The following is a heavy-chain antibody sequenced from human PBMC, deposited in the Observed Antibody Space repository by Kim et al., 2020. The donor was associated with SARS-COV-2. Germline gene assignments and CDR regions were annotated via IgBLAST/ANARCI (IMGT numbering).Heavy chain of an antibody. J-gene: IGHJ4*01. CDR1: GGSFSGYY. Sequence: SETLSLTCAVYGGSFSGYYWSWIRQPPGKGLEWIGEINHSGSTNYNPSLKSRVTISVDTSKNQFSLKLSSVTAADTAVYYCARGGRGYSYGYIRSFDYWG. D-gene: IGHD5-18*01. CDR3: ARGGRGYSYGYIRSFDY. V-gene: IGHV4-34*01. CDR2: INHSGST.